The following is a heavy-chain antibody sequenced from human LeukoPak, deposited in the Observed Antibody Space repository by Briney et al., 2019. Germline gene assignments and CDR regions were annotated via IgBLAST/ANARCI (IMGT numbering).Heavy chain of an antibody. Sequence: PSQTLSLTCAVSGGSISSGGYSWRWIRQPPGKGLEWIGYIYHSGSTYYNPSLKSRVTISVDRSKNQFSLKLSSVTAADTAVYYCARGRKKTTSYGMDVWGQGTTVTVSS. V-gene: IGHV4-30-2*01. CDR1: GGSISSGGYS. J-gene: IGHJ6*02. CDR3: ARGRKKTTSYGMDV. CDR2: IYHSGST. D-gene: IGHD1-14*01.